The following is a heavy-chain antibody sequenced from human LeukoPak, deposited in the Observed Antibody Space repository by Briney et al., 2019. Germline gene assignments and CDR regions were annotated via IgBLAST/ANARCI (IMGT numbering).Heavy chain of an antibody. CDR1: GGSISSYY. V-gene: IGHV4-4*07. J-gene: IGHJ4*02. D-gene: IGHD3-9*01. Sequence: PSETLSLTCTVPGGSISSYYWSWIRQPAGKGLEWIGRIYSSGSTNYSPSLKSRVTMSVDTSKNQFSLKLTSVTAADTAVYYCARGYNILTGYYYFDFWGQGTLVTVSS. CDR2: IYSSGST. CDR3: ARGYNILTGYYYFDF.